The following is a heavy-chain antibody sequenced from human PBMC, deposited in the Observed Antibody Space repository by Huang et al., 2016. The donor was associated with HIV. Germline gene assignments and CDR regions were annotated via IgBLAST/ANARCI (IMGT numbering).Heavy chain of an antibody. CDR3: ATKTAGMDI. Sequence: VESGGRSVQPGGSIKLSCVGSTFTFGAYWMSWVRQPPGKGLEWGANIKQDESEKDYVDSVKGRFNISRDNARKVLFLEMDDLRVEDTAIYFCATKTAGMDIWGQGTTVTVSS. J-gene: IGHJ6*02. D-gene: IGHD1-7*01. V-gene: IGHV3-7*01. CDR1: TFTFGAYW. CDR2: IKQDESEK.